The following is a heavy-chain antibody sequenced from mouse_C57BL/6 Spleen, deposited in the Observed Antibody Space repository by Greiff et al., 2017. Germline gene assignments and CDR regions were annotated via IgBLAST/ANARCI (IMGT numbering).Heavy chain of an antibody. J-gene: IGHJ2*01. Sequence: EVQLVESGPGLVKPSQSLSLTCSVTGYSITSGYYWNWIRQFPGNKLEWMGYISYDGSNNYNPSLKNRISITRDTSKNQFFLKLNSVTTEDTATYYCAREGTGTCDYWGQGTTLTVSS. V-gene: IGHV3-6*01. CDR1: GYSITSGYY. D-gene: IGHD4-1*01. CDR3: AREGTGTCDY. CDR2: ISYDGSN.